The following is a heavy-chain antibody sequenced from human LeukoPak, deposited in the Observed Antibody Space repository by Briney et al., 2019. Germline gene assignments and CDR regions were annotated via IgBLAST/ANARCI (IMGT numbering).Heavy chain of an antibody. D-gene: IGHD3-10*01. Sequence: GGSLRLSCAASGFTFSGYGMHWVRQAPGKGLEWVALIWYDRSSKYYANSVKGRFTISRDNAKKTLYLQMDSLRAEDTALYYCARSDYGTGRYAFYFDYWGQGTQVTVSS. CDR1: GFTFSGYG. J-gene: IGHJ4*02. CDR2: IWYDRSSK. CDR3: ARSDYGTGRYAFYFDY. V-gene: IGHV3-33*01.